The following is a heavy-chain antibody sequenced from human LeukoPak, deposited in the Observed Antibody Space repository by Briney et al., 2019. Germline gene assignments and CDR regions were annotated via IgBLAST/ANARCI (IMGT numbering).Heavy chain of an antibody. CDR1: GFSFSSYS. CDR3: ARGTSGAFDH. Sequence: GGSLRLSCAASGFSFSSYSMIWVRQAPGKAPEWVSEISATGSRTYYTDSVKGRFTVARDNSRNTVYLEMNSPRADDTAIYYCARGTSGAFDHWGQGTLVNVSS. J-gene: IGHJ4*02. CDR2: ISATGSRT. V-gene: IGHV3-23*01. D-gene: IGHD2-2*01.